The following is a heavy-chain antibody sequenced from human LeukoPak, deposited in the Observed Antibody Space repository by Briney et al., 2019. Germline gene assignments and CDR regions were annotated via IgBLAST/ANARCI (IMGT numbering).Heavy chain of an antibody. D-gene: IGHD4-17*01. J-gene: IGHJ4*02. CDR2: ISVHNGNT. V-gene: IGHV1-18*01. CDR3: ARGRLGGRLPTLNDY. CDR1: GYTFNNYG. Sequence: GASVKVSCKVSGYTFNNYGISWVRQAPGQGLEWVGRISVHNGNTKYGQKFQGRVTLTTDTSTSTAYMELRSLRSDDTAVYYCARGRLGGRLPTLNDYWGQGTLVTVSS.